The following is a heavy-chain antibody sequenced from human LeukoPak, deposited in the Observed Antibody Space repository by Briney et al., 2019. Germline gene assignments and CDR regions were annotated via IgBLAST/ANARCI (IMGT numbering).Heavy chain of an antibody. J-gene: IGHJ4*02. D-gene: IGHD5-18*01. V-gene: IGHV1-18*01. CDR1: GYSFTSYG. Sequence: ASVKVSCKASGYSFTSYGISWVRQGPGQGLEWVGWISAYNGNTNYAQKIQGRVTMTTHTSTSTAYMELRSLRSDDTAVYYCARVGDTAMVTDYWGQGTLVTVSS. CDR2: ISAYNGNT. CDR3: ARVGDTAMVTDY.